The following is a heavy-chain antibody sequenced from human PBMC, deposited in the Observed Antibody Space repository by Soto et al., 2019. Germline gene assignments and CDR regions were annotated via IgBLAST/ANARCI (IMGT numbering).Heavy chain of an antibody. CDR3: AIDPPETTDYGMDV. Sequence: EVQLMESGGGLVQPGGSLRLACAASGFTVYTHFMSWIRQAPGKGLEWVSFIYTDRSTYYADSVKGRFIISRDDSENTIYLQMNSLRAEDPAVYYCAIDPPETTDYGMDVWGQGTTVTVSS. CDR1: GFTVYTHF. D-gene: IGHD1-7*01. V-gene: IGHV3-66*01. CDR2: IYTDRST. J-gene: IGHJ6*02.